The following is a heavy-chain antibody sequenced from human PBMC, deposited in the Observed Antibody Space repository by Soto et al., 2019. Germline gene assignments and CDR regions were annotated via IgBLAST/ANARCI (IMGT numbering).Heavy chain of an antibody. CDR1: GGTFSSYA. CDR3: AREGATHGGYYYYYYGMDV. CDR2: IIPIFGTA. V-gene: IGHV1-69*13. Sequence: SVKVSCEASGGTFSSYAISWVRQAPGQGLEWMGGIIPIFGTANYAQKFQGRVTITADESTSTAYMELSSLRSEDTAVYYCAREGATHGGYYYYYYGMDVWGQGTTVTVS. J-gene: IGHJ6*02. D-gene: IGHD4-17*01.